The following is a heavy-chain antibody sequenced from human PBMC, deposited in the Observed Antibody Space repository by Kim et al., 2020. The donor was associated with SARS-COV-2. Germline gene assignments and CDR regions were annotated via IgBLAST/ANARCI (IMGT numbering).Heavy chain of an antibody. D-gene: IGHD6-13*01. V-gene: IGHV1-3*04. J-gene: IGHJ4*02. CDR3: ARDNDSGSSWLFDY. Sequence: ASVKVSCKASGYTFTSHSIHWVRQAPGQSLEWMGWINTANGDTKSSQKFHGRVTIIRDISASTVYMELSSLKSEDTAVYFCARDNDSGSSWLFDYWGQGTLVTVSS. CDR2: INTANGDT. CDR1: GYTFTSHS.